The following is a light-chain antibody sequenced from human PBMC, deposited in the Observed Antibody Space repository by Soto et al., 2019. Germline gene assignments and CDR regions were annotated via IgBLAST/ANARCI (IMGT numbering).Light chain of an antibody. CDR2: DAS. Sequence: DIQMTQSPSSLSASVGDRVTITCRASQSISSYLNWYQQKPGKAPKLLIYDASNLQTGVPSRFSGRGSGTDFNFTISRLQPDDSGTYYCQKYDDLPITCGQGTRLEIK. V-gene: IGKV1-33*01. CDR1: QSISSY. J-gene: IGKJ5*01. CDR3: QKYDDLPIT.